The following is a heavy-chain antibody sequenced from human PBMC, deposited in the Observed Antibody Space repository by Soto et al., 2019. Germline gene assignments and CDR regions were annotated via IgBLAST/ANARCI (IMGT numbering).Heavy chain of an antibody. Sequence: SETLSLTCTVSGGSINSYYCSWIRQPPGKGLEWIGYIYYSGSTNYNPSLKSRVTISVDTSKNQFSLKLNSVTAADTAVYYCARVSRFGGKPNWLDPWGQGTLVTVS. CDR3: ARVSRFGGKPNWLDP. D-gene: IGHD3-10*01. J-gene: IGHJ5*02. CDR2: IYYSGST. V-gene: IGHV4-59*01. CDR1: GGSINSYY.